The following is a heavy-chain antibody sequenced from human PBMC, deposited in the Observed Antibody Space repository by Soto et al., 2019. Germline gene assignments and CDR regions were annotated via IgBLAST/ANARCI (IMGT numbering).Heavy chain of an antibody. CDR1: GGSISSGGYY. CDR2: IYYSGST. J-gene: IGHJ5*02. V-gene: IGHV4-31*03. CDR3: ARDVRGSSSIAAAGNSRGGTGFDP. D-gene: IGHD6-13*01. Sequence: QVQLQESGPGLVKPSQTLSLTCTVSGGSISSGGYYWSWIRQHPGKGLEWIGYIYYSGSTYYNPSLKSRVTISVDTSKNQFSLKLSSVTAADTAVYYCARDVRGSSSIAAAGNSRGGTGFDPWGQGTLVTVSS.